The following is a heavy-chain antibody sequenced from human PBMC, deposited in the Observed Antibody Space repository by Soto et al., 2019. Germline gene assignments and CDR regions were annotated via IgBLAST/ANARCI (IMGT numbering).Heavy chain of an antibody. CDR2: TYYRSKWYN. CDR3: ARATMPVVANHYYYGMHV. J-gene: IGHJ6*01. CDR1: VYSVSSNSAA. Sequence: PSETLSLTCAISVYSVSSNSAAWNWIIQSPSRGLAWLGRTYYRSKWYNDYAVSVKSRITINPDTSKNQFSLQLNSVTPEDTAVYYCARATMPVVANHYYYGMHVWGQGTPVTVS. V-gene: IGHV6-1*01. D-gene: IGHD3-22*01.